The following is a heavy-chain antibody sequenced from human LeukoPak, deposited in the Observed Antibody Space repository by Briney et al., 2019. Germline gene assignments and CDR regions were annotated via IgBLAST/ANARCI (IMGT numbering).Heavy chain of an antibody. D-gene: IGHD1-26*01. CDR1: AYTFTTYD. Sequence: GASVQVSCKASAYTFTTYDINWVRQATGQGLEWLGWMNPKSGNTGYSQKFQGRVTMTRDTSVSTAYLELSSLRSEDTAVYYCVSRIVGDYCYFDYWGQGTLVTVSS. CDR2: MNPKSGNT. CDR3: VSRIVGDYCYFDY. J-gene: IGHJ4*02. V-gene: IGHV1-8*01.